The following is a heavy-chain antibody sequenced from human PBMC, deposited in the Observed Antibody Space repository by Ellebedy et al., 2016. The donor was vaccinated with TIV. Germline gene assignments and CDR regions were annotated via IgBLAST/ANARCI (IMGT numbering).Heavy chain of an antibody. CDR2: IIPIFGTA. Sequence: ASVKVSCKASGGTFSSYAISWVRQAPGQGLEWMGGIIPIFGTANYAQKFQGRVTMTRDTSTSTVYMELSSLRSEDTAVYYCARGNYQSPPPDVWGQGTTVTVSS. V-gene: IGHV1-69*05. D-gene: IGHD3-16*02. J-gene: IGHJ6*02. CDR3: ARGNYQSPPPDV. CDR1: GGTFSSYA.